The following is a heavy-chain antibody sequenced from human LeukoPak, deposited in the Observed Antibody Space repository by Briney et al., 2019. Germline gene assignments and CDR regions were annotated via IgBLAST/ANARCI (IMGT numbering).Heavy chain of an antibody. J-gene: IGHJ4*02. CDR2: IDPSDSET. V-gene: IGHV5-51*01. D-gene: IGHD5-18*01. CDR1: GYSFTSYW. Sequence: GGSLEISFKASGYSFTSYWIGWVRPMPGKGVEWMGIIDPSDSETRYTPSFQGQVTISVDKSLTTADLQWNSLKASDTAMYYCARQTAMGRSGDYWGQGTLVTVSS. CDR3: ARQTAMGRSGDY.